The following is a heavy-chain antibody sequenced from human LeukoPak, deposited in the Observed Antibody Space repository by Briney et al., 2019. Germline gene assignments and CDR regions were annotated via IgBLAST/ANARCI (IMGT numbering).Heavy chain of an antibody. Sequence: SETLSLTCAVSGGSISSSNWWSWVRQPPGKGLEWIGEIYHSGSTNYNPSLKSRVTISVDKSKNQFSLKLSSVTAADTAVYYCARDLSRSGSSTSPDPWGQGTLVTVSS. CDR3: ARDLSRSGSSTSPDP. J-gene: IGHJ5*02. CDR2: IYHSGST. D-gene: IGHD2-2*01. V-gene: IGHV4-4*02. CDR1: GGSISSSNW.